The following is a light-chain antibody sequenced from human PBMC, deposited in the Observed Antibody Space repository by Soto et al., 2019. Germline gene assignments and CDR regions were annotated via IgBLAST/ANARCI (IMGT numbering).Light chain of an antibody. J-gene: IGKJ5*01. CDR1: PSVTNY. CDR2: GAF. CDR3: QQRNIWPPVT. Sequence: PGERATLSCSASPSVTNYLAWYQQKPGQPPRLLIYGAFNRAAGIPARFSGSGSGTDFTLTISSLEPEDSAVYYCQQRNIWPPVTFGHGTRLEIK. V-gene: IGKV3-11*01.